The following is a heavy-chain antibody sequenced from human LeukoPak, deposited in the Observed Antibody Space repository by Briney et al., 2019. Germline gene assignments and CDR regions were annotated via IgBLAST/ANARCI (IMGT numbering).Heavy chain of an antibody. CDR2: ISSRGSTI. J-gene: IGHJ6*04. CDR1: GFTFSSYE. CDR3: ARDSDILTGYYIGFYYGMDV. D-gene: IGHD3-9*01. Sequence: GGSLRLSCAASGFTFSSYEMNWVRQAPGKGLEWVSYISSRGSTIYYADSVKGRFTISRDNAKNSLYLQMNSLRAEDTAVYYCARDSDILTGYYIGFYYGMDVWGKGTTVTVSS. V-gene: IGHV3-48*03.